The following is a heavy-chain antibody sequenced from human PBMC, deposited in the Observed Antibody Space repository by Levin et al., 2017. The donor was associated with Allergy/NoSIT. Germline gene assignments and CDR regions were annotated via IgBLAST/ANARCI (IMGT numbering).Heavy chain of an antibody. D-gene: IGHD3-9*01. CDR1: GYTFTSYG. Sequence: ASEKVSCKASGYTFTSYGISWVRQAPGQGLEWMGWISAYNGNTNYAQKLQGRVTMTTDTSTSTAYMELRSLRSDDTAVYYCARDTSDILTGYYRFDYWGQGTLVTVSS. CDR2: ISAYNGNT. CDR3: ARDTSDILTGYYRFDY. J-gene: IGHJ4*02. V-gene: IGHV1-18*01.